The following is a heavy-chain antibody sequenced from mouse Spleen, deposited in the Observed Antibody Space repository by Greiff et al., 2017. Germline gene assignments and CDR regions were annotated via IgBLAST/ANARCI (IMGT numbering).Heavy chain of an antibody. CDR2: IRSKSNNYAT. V-gene: IGHV10-1*01. CDR3: VRLAYYRYDGVYYAMDY. J-gene: IGHJ4*01. D-gene: IGHD2-14*01. Sequence: GGGLVQPKGSLKLSCAASGFSFNTYAMNWVRQAPGKGLEWVARIRSKSNNYATYYADSVKDRFTISRDDSESMLYLQMNNLKTEDTAMYYCVRLAYYRYDGVYYAMDYWGQGTSVTVSS. CDR1: GFSFNTYA.